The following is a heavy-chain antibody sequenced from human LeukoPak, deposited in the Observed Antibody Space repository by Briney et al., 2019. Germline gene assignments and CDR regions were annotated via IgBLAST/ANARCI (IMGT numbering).Heavy chain of an antibody. D-gene: IGHD5-24*01. V-gene: IGHV3-7*01. Sequence: GGSLRLSCAASGFTFTSHWMNWVRQAPGKGLEWVANIKQDGSEKYYVDSVKGRFTISRDNAKNSLYLQMNSLRAKDTAVYYCASGSGWVQIYWGQGILVTVSS. CDR1: GFTFTSHW. J-gene: IGHJ4*02. CDR3: ASGSGWVQIY. CDR2: IKQDGSEK.